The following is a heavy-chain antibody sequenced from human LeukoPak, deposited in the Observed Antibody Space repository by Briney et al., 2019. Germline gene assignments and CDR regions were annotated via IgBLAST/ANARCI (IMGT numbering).Heavy chain of an antibody. CDR1: GGSISSYY. J-gene: IGHJ4*02. V-gene: IGHV4-59*01. CDR2: IYYSGST. Sequence: SETLSLTCTVSGGSISSYYWSWIRQPPGKGLEWIGYIYYSGSTNYNPSLKSRVTISVDTSKNQFSLKLSSVTAADTAVYYCARIRYDWFGESGDNLYFDYWGQGTLVTVSS. D-gene: IGHD3-10*01. CDR3: ARIRYDWFGESGDNLYFDY.